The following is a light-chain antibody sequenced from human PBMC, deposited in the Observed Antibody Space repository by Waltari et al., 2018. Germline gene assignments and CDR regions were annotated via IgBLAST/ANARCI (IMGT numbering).Light chain of an antibody. V-gene: IGLV3-21*04. CDR3: LVWHSTSDHHGV. Sequence: SYVVTQSPSVSVAPGETARITCGGDNIGRNSVHWYQQRPGQAPVLVISYDSDRPSAIPERLSGSNSWNTATLNISWVDAADAADYYCLVWHSTSDHHGVFGGGTKLTVL. CDR1: NIGRNS. CDR2: YDS. J-gene: IGLJ2*01.